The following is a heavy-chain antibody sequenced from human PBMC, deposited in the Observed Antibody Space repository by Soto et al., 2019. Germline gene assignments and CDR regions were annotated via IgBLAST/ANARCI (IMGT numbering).Heavy chain of an antibody. Sequence: SENLSLTCTVSGGSISSSSYYWCWIRHPPGKALDRIGRIYDSGSTYYNPSLNSRVTISVDTSKNQFSLKLSPVTAAETAVYYCASFLLRYFDWLPNWFDPWGQGTRVTV. J-gene: IGHJ5*02. CDR1: GGSISSSSYY. CDR2: IYDSGST. D-gene: IGHD3-9*01. CDR3: ASFLLRYFDWLPNWFDP. V-gene: IGHV4-39*01.